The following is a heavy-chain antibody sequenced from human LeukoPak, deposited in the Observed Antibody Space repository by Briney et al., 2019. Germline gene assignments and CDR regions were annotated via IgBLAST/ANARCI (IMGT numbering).Heavy chain of an antibody. Sequence: GSLRLSCTSSGFTFSNYWMNWVRQAPGKGLEWIGEINHSGSTNYNPSLKSRVTISIDTSKKQFSLKLRSVTAADTAVYFCVSQLPGSSVTSWGQGTLVTVSS. CDR1: GFTFSNYW. CDR3: VSQLPGSSVTS. CDR2: INHSGST. V-gene: IGHV4-34*01. J-gene: IGHJ5*02. D-gene: IGHD6-13*01.